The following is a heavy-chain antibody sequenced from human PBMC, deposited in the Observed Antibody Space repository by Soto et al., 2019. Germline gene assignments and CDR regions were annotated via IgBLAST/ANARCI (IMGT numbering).Heavy chain of an antibody. J-gene: IGHJ3*02. CDR3: ARVSHIVVVPAVRGAFDI. CDR2: IYDSGTT. CDR1: GGSMSGYY. V-gene: IGHV4-59*01. Sequence: QVQLQESGPGLEKASETLSLTCTVSGGSMSGYYWSWIRQPPGKGLEWIGFIYDSGTTNYNPSLKSRGTISIGTSKNQFSLKLTSVTAADTAVYYCARVSHIVVVPAVRGAFDIWGQGTMITVPS. D-gene: IGHD2-21*02.